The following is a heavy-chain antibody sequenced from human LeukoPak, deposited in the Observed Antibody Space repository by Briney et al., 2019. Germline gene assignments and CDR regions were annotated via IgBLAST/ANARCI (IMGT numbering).Heavy chain of an antibody. J-gene: IGHJ4*02. Sequence: GRSLRLSCAASGFTFDDYAMHWVRHAPGKGLEWVSGISWNSATIGYADSVKGRFTISRDNAKNSLYLQMNSLRDEDTAFYYCAKGGGSDNYRDYFDYWGQGSLVTVSS. CDR1: GFTFDDYA. D-gene: IGHD4/OR15-4a*01. V-gene: IGHV3-9*01. CDR3: AKGGGSDNYRDYFDY. CDR2: ISWNSATI.